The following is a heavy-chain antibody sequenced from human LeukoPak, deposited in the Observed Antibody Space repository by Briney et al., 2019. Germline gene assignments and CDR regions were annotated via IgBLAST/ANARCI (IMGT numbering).Heavy chain of an antibody. J-gene: IGHJ4*02. D-gene: IGHD4-11*01. V-gene: IGHV3-30-3*02. Sequence: GGSLRLSCAASGFTFSSNAIHWVRQAPGKGLEWVAEISYDGGNTYYADSVKGRFTISRDNSKNTLYLQMNSLRAEDTAVYFCAKYVLADDFRPPFYWGQGTLVTVSA. CDR1: GFTFSSNA. CDR2: ISYDGGNT. CDR3: AKYVLADDFRPPFY.